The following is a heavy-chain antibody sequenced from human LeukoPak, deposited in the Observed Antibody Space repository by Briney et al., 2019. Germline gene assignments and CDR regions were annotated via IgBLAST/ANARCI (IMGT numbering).Heavy chain of an antibody. CDR3: ARGSTYYYDSIGYYVRGYYFDY. J-gene: IGHJ4*02. CDR1: GYIFSSYG. Sequence: GGSLRLSCAASGYIFSSYGMHWVRQAPGKGLEWVSAISGSCVSTYYADSVKGRFTISRDNSKNSLYLQMNSLRAEDTAVYYCARGSTYYYDSIGYYVRGYYFDYWGQGTLVTVSS. CDR2: ISGSCVST. D-gene: IGHD3-22*01. V-gene: IGHV3-23*01.